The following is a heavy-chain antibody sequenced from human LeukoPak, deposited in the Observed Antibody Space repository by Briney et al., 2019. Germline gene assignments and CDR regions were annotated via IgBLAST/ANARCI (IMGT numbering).Heavy chain of an antibody. J-gene: IGHJ4*02. V-gene: IGHV3-30*01. CDR2: FSYGGRNT. Sequence: GRSLRLSCSASGFTFSDHALHWVRQAPGKGLEWLGIFSYGGRNTIYGDAVKGRLTMSRDNARKMLYLQLNSLRRDDTATYYCARDLDYWGQGTLVTVSS. CDR1: GFTFSDHA. CDR3: ARDLDY.